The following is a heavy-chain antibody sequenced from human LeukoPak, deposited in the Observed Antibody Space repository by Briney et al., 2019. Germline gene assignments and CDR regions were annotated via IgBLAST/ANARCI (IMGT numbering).Heavy chain of an antibody. Sequence: GGSLILSCAASGFTFSSYSMNWVRQAPGKGLEWVSYISSSSSTIYYADSVKGRFTISRDNAKNSLYLQMNSLTDEDTAVYYCARDCPHCDYWGRGTLVTVSS. CDR2: ISSSSSTI. CDR1: GFTFSSYS. V-gene: IGHV3-48*02. J-gene: IGHJ4*02. CDR3: ARDCPHCDY.